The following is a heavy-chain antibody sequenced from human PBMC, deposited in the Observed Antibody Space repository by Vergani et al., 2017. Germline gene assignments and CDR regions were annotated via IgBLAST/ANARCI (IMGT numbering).Heavy chain of an antibody. CDR2: IYTSGST. J-gene: IGHJ6*03. CDR3: GTKGTHSWSYYKVDYYYYYMDV. CDR1: GGSISSGSYY. D-gene: IGHD3-10*01. V-gene: IGHV4-61*02. Sequence: QVQLQESGPGLVKPSQTLSLTCTVSGGSISSGSYYWSWIRQPAGKGLEWIGRIYTSGSTNYNPSLKSRVTISVEKSKKQLSLKLSSVTAADTAVYYCGTKGTHSWSYYKVDYYYYYMDVWGKGTTVTVS.